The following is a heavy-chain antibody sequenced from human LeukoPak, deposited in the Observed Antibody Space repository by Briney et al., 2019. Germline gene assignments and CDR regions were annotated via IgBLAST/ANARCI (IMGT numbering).Heavy chain of an antibody. D-gene: IGHD5/OR15-5a*01. CDR2: LFYTGNT. J-gene: IGHJ4*02. CDR3: ARENIVSTRDFDY. V-gene: IGHV4-39*07. Sequence: PSETLSLTCTVSGGSINTGDYYWTWIRQPPGKGLEWVGSLFYTGNTYYNPSLKTRVTISIDTSKNQFSLKLSSVTAADTAVYYCARENIVSTRDFDYWAREPWSPSPQ. CDR1: GGSINTGDYY.